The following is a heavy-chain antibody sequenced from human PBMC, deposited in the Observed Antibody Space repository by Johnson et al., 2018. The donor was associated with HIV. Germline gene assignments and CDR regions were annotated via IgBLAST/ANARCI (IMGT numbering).Heavy chain of an antibody. CDR1: GFTFSTYA. J-gene: IGHJ3*02. CDR3: AKDREGGYSHGYGAFDI. D-gene: IGHD5-18*01. Sequence: QVQLVESGGGLVQPGGSLRLSCAASGFTFSTYAMNWVRQAPGKGLEWVAVISYDGSNKYYAAPVKGRFTISRDNSKKMVSLQMNSLRAEDMDTYYCAKDREGGYSHGYGAFDIWGQGTMATVSS. V-gene: IGHV3-30*18. CDR2: ISYDGSNK.